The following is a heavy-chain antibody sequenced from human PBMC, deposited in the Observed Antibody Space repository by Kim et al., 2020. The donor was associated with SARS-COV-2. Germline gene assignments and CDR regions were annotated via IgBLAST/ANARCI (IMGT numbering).Heavy chain of an antibody. D-gene: IGHD3-22*01. CDR1: GGSISSGGYY. J-gene: IGHJ5*02. Sequence: SETLSLTCTVSGGSISSGGYYWSWIRQHPGKGLEWIGYIYYSGSTYYNPSLKSRVTISVDTSKNQFSLKLSSVTAAYTAVYYCARYHDSSGYYYDLNGNWFDPWGQGTLVTVSS. CDR2: IYYSGST. CDR3: ARYHDSSGYYYDLNGNWFDP. V-gene: IGHV4-31*03.